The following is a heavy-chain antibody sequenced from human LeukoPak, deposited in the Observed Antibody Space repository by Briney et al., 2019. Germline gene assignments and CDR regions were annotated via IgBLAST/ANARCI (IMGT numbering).Heavy chain of an antibody. Sequence: GGSLRLSCAASGFTFSSYAMHWVRQAPGKGLEWVAVISYDGSNKYYADSVKGRFTISRDNSKNTLYLQVNSLRAEDTAVYYCARGKFDSSGYYDYWGQGTLVTVSS. J-gene: IGHJ4*02. CDR3: ARGKFDSSGYYDY. CDR1: GFTFSSYA. D-gene: IGHD3-22*01. CDR2: ISYDGSNK. V-gene: IGHV3-30-3*01.